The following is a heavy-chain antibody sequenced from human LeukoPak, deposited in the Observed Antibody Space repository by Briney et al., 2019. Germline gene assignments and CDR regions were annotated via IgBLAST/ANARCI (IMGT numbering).Heavy chain of an antibody. CDR1: GYTFTSYY. CDR2: INPSGGST. J-gene: IGHJ4*02. D-gene: IGHD6-13*01. Sequence: ASVKVSCKASGYTFTSYYMHWVRQAPGQGLEWMGIINPSGGSTSYAQKFQGRVTMTRDMSTSTVYMELSSLRSEDTAVYYCARDADYRLGGVGSWSIDYWGQGTLVTVSS. CDR3: ARDADYRLGGVGSWSIDY. V-gene: IGHV1-46*01.